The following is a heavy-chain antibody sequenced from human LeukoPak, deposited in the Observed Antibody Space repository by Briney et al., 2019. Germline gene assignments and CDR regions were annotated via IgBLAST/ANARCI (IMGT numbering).Heavy chain of an antibody. Sequence: GGSLRLSCAASGFTFSSYAMSWVRQAPGKGLEWVSAISDSGGRTYYADSVKGRFTISRDNSKNTLYLQMNSLRAEDTAVYYCAKDPSSTWFGDYFDYWGQGTLVTVSS. V-gene: IGHV3-23*01. CDR1: GFTFSSYA. J-gene: IGHJ4*02. CDR3: AKDPSSTWFGDYFDY. CDR2: ISDSGGRT. D-gene: IGHD6-13*01.